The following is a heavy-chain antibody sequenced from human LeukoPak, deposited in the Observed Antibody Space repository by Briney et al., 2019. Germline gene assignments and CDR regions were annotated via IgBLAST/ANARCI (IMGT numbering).Heavy chain of an antibody. V-gene: IGHV1-69*06. Sequence: GASVKVSCKASGGTFSSYAISWVRQAPGQGLEWMGGIIPIFGTANYAQKFQGRVTITAGKSTSTAYMELSSLRSEDTAVYYCARDISLYCTNGVCYNYYYYYMDVWGKGTTVTVSS. CDR1: GGTFSSYA. CDR3: ARDISLYCTNGVCYNYYYYYMDV. J-gene: IGHJ6*03. CDR2: IIPIFGTA. D-gene: IGHD2-8*01.